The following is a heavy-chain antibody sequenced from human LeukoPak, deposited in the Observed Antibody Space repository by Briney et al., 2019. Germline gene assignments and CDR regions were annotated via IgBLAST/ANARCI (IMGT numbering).Heavy chain of an antibody. Sequence: ASVTVTFKASGFIFNSYYMHWVRQAPGQGLEWMGIINPSGGRTSDAQKFQGRVTMTRDPSTSTVYMELSSLRSEDTAVYYCARDSTNWSFDYWVQGTLVSDSS. J-gene: IGHJ4*02. CDR1: GFIFNSYY. D-gene: IGHD6-13*01. CDR3: ARDSTNWSFDY. CDR2: INPSGGRT. V-gene: IGHV1-46*02.